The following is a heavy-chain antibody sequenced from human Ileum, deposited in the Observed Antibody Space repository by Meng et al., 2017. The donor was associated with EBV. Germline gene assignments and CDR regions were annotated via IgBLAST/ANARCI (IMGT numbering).Heavy chain of an antibody. D-gene: IGHD5-24*01. Sequence: QLQMVQSGAEVKKPGASVKVSFKASGYTFTNYDISWVRQATGQGLEWMGWMNPKTGTAHYAQKFQGRVSMTRDTSITTAYMELSSLTSEDTAVYYCVRTLERGDYWGQGTLVTASS. V-gene: IGHV1-8*01. CDR2: MNPKTGTA. CDR3: VRTLERGDY. J-gene: IGHJ4*02. CDR1: GYTFTNYD.